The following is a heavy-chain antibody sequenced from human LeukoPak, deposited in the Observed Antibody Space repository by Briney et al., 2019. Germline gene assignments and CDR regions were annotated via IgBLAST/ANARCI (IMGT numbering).Heavy chain of an antibody. V-gene: IGHV3-48*01. Sequence: GGSLRLSCAASEFTFSSYSMNWVRQAPGKGLEWVSYITNSGNSKSYADSVKGRFTISRDNTKNSLYLQMDGLRAEDTAVYYCARTRGSGYLTFDYWGQGILVTVSS. D-gene: IGHD3-22*01. CDR2: ITNSGNSK. CDR3: ARTRGSGYLTFDY. CDR1: EFTFSSYS. J-gene: IGHJ4*02.